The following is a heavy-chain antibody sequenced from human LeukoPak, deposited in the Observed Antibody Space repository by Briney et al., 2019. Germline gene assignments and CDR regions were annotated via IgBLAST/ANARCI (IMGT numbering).Heavy chain of an antibody. V-gene: IGHV3-64*03. J-gene: IGHJ4*02. Sequence: PGGSLRLSCSASGFTFSTYAMHWVRQAPGKGLEYVSAISSDGIRTYYADSVKGRFTISRDNSKNKVYVQMSSLRSEDTAVYYCVRWVAGLDYWGQGILVTVSS. CDR1: GFTFSTYA. CDR2: ISSDGIRT. D-gene: IGHD6-19*01. CDR3: VRWVAGLDY.